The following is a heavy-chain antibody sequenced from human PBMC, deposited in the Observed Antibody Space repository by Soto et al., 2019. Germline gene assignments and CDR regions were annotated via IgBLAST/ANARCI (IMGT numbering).Heavy chain of an antibody. CDR3: ATSHGYSGYNLDY. CDR1: GGTFFREA. CDR2: IIPVYGIA. Sequence: QVRLVQSGAEVKKPGSSMKVSCKASGGTFFREAISWVRQAPGQGPEWMGGIIPVYGIAVYAQKFQDRLTISADDSTNTGYMELSSLRNNATAVYYCATSHGYSGYNLDYWGQGTLVTVSS. V-gene: IGHV1-69*01. J-gene: IGHJ4*02. D-gene: IGHD5-12*01.